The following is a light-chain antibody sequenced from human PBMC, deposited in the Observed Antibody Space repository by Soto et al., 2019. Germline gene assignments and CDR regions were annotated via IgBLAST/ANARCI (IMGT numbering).Light chain of an antibody. J-gene: IGKJ1*01. Sequence: GDRVPIPCRPTQIISRWLAWYQQEPGKAPKLLIYDASDLESGVPSRFSGSGSGTEFTLTIRSLKPEDFATYYCHQYNTWTFGQGTKVDIK. V-gene: IGKV1-5*01. CDR2: DAS. CDR1: QIISRW. CDR3: HQYNTWT.